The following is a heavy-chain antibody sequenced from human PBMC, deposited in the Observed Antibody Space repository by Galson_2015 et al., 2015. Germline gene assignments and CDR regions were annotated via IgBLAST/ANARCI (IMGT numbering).Heavy chain of an antibody. D-gene: IGHD2-21*01. V-gene: IGHV1-18*01. J-gene: IGHJ5*01. CDR2: ISGHNGDT. Sequence: SVKVSCKASGYTFTNYGITWVRQAPGQGLQWMGWISGHNGDTNFAQNLQGRLSMTTDTSTSTAYMELRSLKSDDTAVYYCARSYCGTDCYSNWFDFWGQGTLVTVSS. CDR3: ARSYCGTDCYSNWFDF. CDR1: GYTFTNYG.